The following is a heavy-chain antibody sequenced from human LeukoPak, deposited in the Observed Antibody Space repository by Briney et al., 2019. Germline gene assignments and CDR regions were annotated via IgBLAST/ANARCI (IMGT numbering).Heavy chain of an antibody. CDR1: GGSISSGGYY. Sequence: PSETLSLTCTVSGGSISSGGYYWSWIRQHPGKGLEWIGYIYYSGSTYYNPSLKSRVTISVDTSKNQFSLKLSSVTAADTAVYYCARAGYSSRTFDYWGQGTLVPSPQ. V-gene: IGHV4-31*03. CDR3: ARAGYSSRTFDY. J-gene: IGHJ4*02. CDR2: IYYSGST. D-gene: IGHD6-13*01.